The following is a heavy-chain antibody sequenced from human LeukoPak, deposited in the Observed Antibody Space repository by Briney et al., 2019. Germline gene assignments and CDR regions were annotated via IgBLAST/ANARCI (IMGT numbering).Heavy chain of an antibody. Sequence: SETLSLTCTVSGDSINNASYWGWIRQTPGKGLEWIGSIHRGGTTYFNPSLKSRVTMSIDLSKNQFSLKLTSVAAADSAMYYCAKSIAVAGTWIDNWGQGTLVLVSS. V-gene: IGHV4-38-2*02. J-gene: IGHJ4*02. CDR2: IHRGGTT. CDR3: AKSIAVAGTWIDN. CDR1: GDSINNASY. D-gene: IGHD6-19*01.